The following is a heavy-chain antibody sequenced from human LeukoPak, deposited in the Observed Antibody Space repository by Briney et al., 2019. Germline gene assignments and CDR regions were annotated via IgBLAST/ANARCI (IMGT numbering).Heavy chain of an antibody. J-gene: IGHJ4*02. Sequence: GGSLRLSCAASGFTFSSYDMHWVRQATGKGLEWVSAIGTAGDTYYPGSVKGRFTISRENAKNSLYLQMNSLRAGDTAVYYCASGYYGSGSYYLGREYFDYWGQGTLVTVSS. D-gene: IGHD3-10*01. CDR1: GFTFSSYD. CDR3: ASGYYGSGSYYLGREYFDY. V-gene: IGHV3-13*01. CDR2: IGTAGDT.